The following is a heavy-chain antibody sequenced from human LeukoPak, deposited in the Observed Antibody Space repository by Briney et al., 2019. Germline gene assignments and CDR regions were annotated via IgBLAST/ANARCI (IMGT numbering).Heavy chain of an antibody. CDR1: GFTFDEHA. CDR2: VMWNSATI. Sequence: PGGSLRLSCAGSGFTFDEHAMHWVRQAPGKGLEWVSGVMWNSATIGYADSVKGRFTVSRDNSKNTLYLQMNSLRAEDTAVYYCARAFLLWFGELYYFDYWGQGTLVTVSS. J-gene: IGHJ4*02. V-gene: IGHV3-9*01. D-gene: IGHD3-10*01. CDR3: ARAFLLWFGELYYFDY.